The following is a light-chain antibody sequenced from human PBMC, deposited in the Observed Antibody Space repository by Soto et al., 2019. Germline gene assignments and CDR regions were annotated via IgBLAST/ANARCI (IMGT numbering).Light chain of an antibody. V-gene: IGLV1-47*01. Sequence: QSVLTQPPSASGTPGQRVTISCSGSSSNIGSNYVYWYQQLPGTAPNLLIYRNNQRPSGVPDRFSGSKSGTSASLAISGLRSADEADYYCAAWDDSLSVHVVFGGGTQLTVL. CDR1: SSNIGSNY. CDR3: AAWDDSLSVHVV. CDR2: RNN. J-gene: IGLJ2*01.